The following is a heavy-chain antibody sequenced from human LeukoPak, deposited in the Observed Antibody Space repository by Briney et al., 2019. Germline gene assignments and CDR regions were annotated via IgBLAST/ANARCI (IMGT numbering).Heavy chain of an antibody. CDR2: TYPGDCNT. J-gene: IGHJ4*02. Sequence: GESLKISCTGSGYSFTNYWIDRVRQMPGKGLEGMGVTYPGDCNTKYSPSFQGQVTISADTSISTAFLQWSSLRASETAMYYCARRATPGGSYGRYYFDQWGQGTLVTASS. CDR1: GYSFTNYW. V-gene: IGHV5-51*01. D-gene: IGHD1-26*01. CDR3: ARRATPGGSYGRYYFDQ.